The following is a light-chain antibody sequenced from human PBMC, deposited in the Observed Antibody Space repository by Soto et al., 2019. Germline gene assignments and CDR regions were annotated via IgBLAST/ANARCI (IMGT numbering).Light chain of an antibody. CDR1: SSNIGAGYD. CDR3: QSYDFSLSAYV. V-gene: IGLV1-40*01. J-gene: IGLJ1*01. CDR2: GNS. Sequence: QAVVTQPPSVSGAPGQRVTISCTGNSSNIGAGYDVHWYQHLPGTAPKVLIYGNSNRPSGVPDRFSGSKSGTSASLAITGLQADDEADYCCQSYDFSLSAYVFGGGTKLTVL.